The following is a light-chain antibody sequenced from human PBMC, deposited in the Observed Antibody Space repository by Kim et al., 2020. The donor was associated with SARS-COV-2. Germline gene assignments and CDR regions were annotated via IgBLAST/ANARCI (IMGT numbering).Light chain of an antibody. J-gene: IGKJ2*01. Sequence: SLCPGESATHSSRASQSVSNNALAWYQQKPGQAPRLLIYGASSRATGIPDRFSGSGSGTDFTLTISRLETEDFAVYYCQQYSSSDTFGQGTKLEI. CDR3: QQYSSSDT. V-gene: IGKV3-20*01. CDR2: GAS. CDR1: QSVSNNA.